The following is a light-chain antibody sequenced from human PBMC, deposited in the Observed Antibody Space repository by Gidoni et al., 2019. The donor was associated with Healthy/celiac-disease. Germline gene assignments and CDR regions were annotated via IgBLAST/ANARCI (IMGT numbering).Light chain of an antibody. CDR1: QSVSSY. V-gene: IGKV3-11*01. J-gene: IGKJ3*01. CDR2: DAS. CDR3: QQRSNWLFT. Sequence: EIVLTQSPATLCLSRGERATLSCRARQSVSSYLAWSQQKPGHAPRLLIYDASTRATGIPARFRCSGSGPVFTLTISSLEPEDVSVYYCQQRSNWLFTFGPGTKVDIK.